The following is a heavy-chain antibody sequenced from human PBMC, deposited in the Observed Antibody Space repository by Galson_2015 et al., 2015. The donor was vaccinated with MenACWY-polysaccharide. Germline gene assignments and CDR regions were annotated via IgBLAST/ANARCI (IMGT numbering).Heavy chain of an antibody. V-gene: IGHV1-8*01. D-gene: IGHD7-27*01. CDR3: VRGPRNWGFDY. J-gene: IGHJ4*02. CDR1: GYTFTSYD. CDR2: MNSNSGDT. Sequence: SVKVSCKASGYTFTSYDINWVRQATGQGLEWMGWMNSNSGDTGYALKFQGRVTMTRSTSISTAYMELSNLRSEDTAVYYCVRGPRNWGFDYWGQGTLVTVSS.